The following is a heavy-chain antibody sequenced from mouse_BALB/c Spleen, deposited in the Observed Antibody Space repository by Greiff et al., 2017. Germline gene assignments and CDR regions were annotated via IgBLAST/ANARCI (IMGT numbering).Heavy chain of an antibody. CDR1: GFTFSSYG. D-gene: IGHD1-2*01. Sequence: EGKLVESGGDLVKPGGSLKLSCAASGFTFSSYGMSWVRQTPDKRLEWVATISSGGSYTYYPDSVKGRFTISRDNAKNTLYLQMSSLKSEDTAMYYCARPITTAFDYWGQGTTLTVSS. CDR3: ARPITTAFDY. V-gene: IGHV5-6*01. J-gene: IGHJ2*01. CDR2: ISSGGSYT.